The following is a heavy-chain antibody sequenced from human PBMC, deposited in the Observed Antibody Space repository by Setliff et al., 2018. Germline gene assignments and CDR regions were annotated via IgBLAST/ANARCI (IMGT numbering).Heavy chain of an antibody. CDR2: ITSSSGSI. D-gene: IGHD3-10*01. CDR3: ARGGSPYYFDF. CDR1: GFTFSSNI. J-gene: IGHJ4*02. V-gene: IGHV3-21*01. Sequence: PGESLKISCAASGFTFSSNIMNWVRQAPGKGLEWVSSITSSSGSIYNADSVKGRFTISRDNAKNSLYLQMNSLRAEDTALYYCARGGSPYYFDFWGQGTLVTVSS.